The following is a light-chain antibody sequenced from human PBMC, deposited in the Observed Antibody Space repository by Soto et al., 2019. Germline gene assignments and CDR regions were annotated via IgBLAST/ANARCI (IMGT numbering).Light chain of an antibody. Sequence: DIVMTQSPFSLPVTPGEPASISCKSSQSLLHSDGNKYLDWYLQKPGRSPQLLIYLASSRASGVPARFSGSGSLTDFILNISRVEAEDVGLYYCMQALQAPYTFGLGTKLEIK. CDR1: QSLLHSDGNKY. CDR3: MQALQAPYT. V-gene: IGKV2-28*01. J-gene: IGKJ2*01. CDR2: LAS.